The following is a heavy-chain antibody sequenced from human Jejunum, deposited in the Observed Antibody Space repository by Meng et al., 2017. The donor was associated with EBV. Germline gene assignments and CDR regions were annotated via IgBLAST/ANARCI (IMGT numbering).Heavy chain of an antibody. CDR3: ARDQNGSYFAY. D-gene: IGHD1-26*01. J-gene: IGHJ4*02. CDR2: IYNSEST. Sequence: VQLLGSGPCLLKPSVTLPLTCTVSGGSVSSGGYYWSWIRQPPGKGLEWIGYIYNSESTNYKSSLKSRVTISADTSKNQFSLRLSSVTAADTAVYYCARDQNGSYFAYWGQGTLVTVSS. CDR1: GGSVSSGGYY. V-gene: IGHV4-61*08.